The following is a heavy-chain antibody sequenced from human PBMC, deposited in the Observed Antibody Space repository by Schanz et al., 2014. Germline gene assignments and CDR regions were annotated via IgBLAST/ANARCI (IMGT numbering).Heavy chain of an antibody. CDR1: GFTFSGYG. Sequence: QVQLVESGGGVVQPGRSLRLSCAASGFTFSGYGMHWVRQAPGKGLEWVAIISYDGRHKNYADSVKGRFTISRDNSKNTLHLQMTSLXXXXXAVYYCAKDDTQVNGMDAWGQGTTVTVSS. J-gene: IGHJ6*02. V-gene: IGHV3-30*18. CDR2: ISYDGRHK. CDR3: AKDDTQVNGMDA.